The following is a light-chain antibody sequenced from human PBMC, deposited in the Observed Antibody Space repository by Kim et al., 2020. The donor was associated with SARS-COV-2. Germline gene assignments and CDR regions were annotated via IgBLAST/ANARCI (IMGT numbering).Light chain of an antibody. J-gene: IGLJ2*01. CDR3: NSRDSSDNVV. Sequence: VALGQTVRIKCQGDRLRSYYATWYQQKPGQAPIIVIYGKNIRPSGIPDRFSGSSSGNTASLTITGTQAGDEADYYCNSRDSSDNVVFGGGTQLTVL. CDR1: RLRSYY. CDR2: GKN. V-gene: IGLV3-19*01.